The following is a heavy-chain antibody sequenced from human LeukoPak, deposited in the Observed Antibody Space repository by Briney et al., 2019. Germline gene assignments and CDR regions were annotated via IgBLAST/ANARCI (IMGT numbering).Heavy chain of an antibody. D-gene: IGHD1-26*01. CDR2: ISYDGSFQ. V-gene: IGHV3-30-3*01. J-gene: IGHJ5*02. CDR3: VGEVGSRQMNS. Sequence: PGGSLRLSCSVSGFTFSGHAMHWVRQAPGKGLECVAYISYDGSFQYHADSVKGRFTISRDNSKDILYLQMNSLRVDDSATYYCVGEVGSRQMNSWGQGTLVTVSS. CDR1: GFTFSGHA.